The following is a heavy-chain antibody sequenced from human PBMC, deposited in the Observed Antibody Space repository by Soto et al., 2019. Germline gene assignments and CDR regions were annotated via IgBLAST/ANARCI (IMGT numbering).Heavy chain of an antibody. CDR3: TAAVPNCYGCRCQYGDAFDI. V-gene: IGHV3-15*07. Sequence: EVQLVESGGGLVKPGGSLRLSCATSDFSFSNAWMNWVRQAPGRGLEWVGRIKSNTDGGTTDYGSPVKGRFIMSRDDSKDTLFLQMNGLKTEDTAVYYCTAAVPNCYGCRCQYGDAFDIWGQGTVVTVSS. J-gene: IGHJ3*02. D-gene: IGHD3-16*01. CDR1: DFSFSNAW. CDR2: IKSNTDGGTT.